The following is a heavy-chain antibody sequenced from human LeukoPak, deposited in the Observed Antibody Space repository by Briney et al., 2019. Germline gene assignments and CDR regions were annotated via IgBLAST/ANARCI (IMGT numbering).Heavy chain of an antibody. D-gene: IGHD3-3*01. CDR2: IIPIFGTA. Sequence: GASVKVSCKASGGTFSSYAISWVRQAPGQGLEWMGRIIPIFGTANYAQKSQGRVTITTDESTSTAYMELSSLRSEDTAVYYCAINPSTYYDFWSGYPNWFDPWGQGTLVTVSS. V-gene: IGHV1-69*05. CDR3: AINPSTYYDFWSGYPNWFDP. CDR1: GGTFSSYA. J-gene: IGHJ5*02.